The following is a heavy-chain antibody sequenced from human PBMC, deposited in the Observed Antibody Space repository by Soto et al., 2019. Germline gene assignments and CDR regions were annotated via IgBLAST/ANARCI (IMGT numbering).Heavy chain of an antibody. J-gene: IGHJ4*02. CDR2: IYYSGST. D-gene: IGHD6-6*01. V-gene: IGHV4-39*01. CDR1: GGSISSSSYY. Sequence: PSETXSLTCTVSGGSISSSSYYWGWIRQPPGKGLEWIGSIYYSGSTYYNPSLKSRATISVDTSKNQFSLKLSSVTAADTAVYYCARLYSSSPDFDYWGQGTLVTVSS. CDR3: ARLYSSSPDFDY.